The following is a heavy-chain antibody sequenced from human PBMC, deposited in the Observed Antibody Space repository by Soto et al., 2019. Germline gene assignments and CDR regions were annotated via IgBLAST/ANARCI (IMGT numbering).Heavy chain of an antibody. D-gene: IGHD2-21*01. CDR3: AIPNTAKRAFVV. Sequence: EAQLLESGGTLVQPGGSLRLSCAASSLNFITDAMAWVRQAPGKGLEWVSTIAASVTYTYYADSVRGRFTISRDKSRSPVYLQMSTLRDDDMAVYYCAIPNTAKRAFVVGGQGKVVTVSA. V-gene: IGHV3-23*01. J-gene: IGHJ3*01. CDR2: IAASVTYT. CDR1: SLNFITDA.